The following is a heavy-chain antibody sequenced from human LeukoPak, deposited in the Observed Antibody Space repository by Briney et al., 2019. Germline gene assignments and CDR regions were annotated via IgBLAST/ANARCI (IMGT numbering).Heavy chain of an antibody. V-gene: IGHV3-15*01. CDR3: ATASSGLFY. CDR2: IKGKTDGETT. D-gene: IGHD3-16*01. Sequence: PGGSLRLSCAASGFTFSSYSMNWVRQAPGKGLEWVGRIKGKTDGETTEYVAPVKGRFTISRDDSKKTLYLQMNSLKTEDTGVYYCATASSGLFYWGQGTLVTVSS. CDR1: GFTFSSYS. J-gene: IGHJ4*02.